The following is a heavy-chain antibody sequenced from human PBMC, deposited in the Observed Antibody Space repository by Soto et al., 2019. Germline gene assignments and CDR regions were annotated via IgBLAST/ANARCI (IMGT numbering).Heavy chain of an antibody. V-gene: IGHV4-59*01. Sequence: PSETLSLTCTVSGGSISSYYWSWIRQPPGKGLEWIGYIYYSGSTNYNPSLKSRVTISVDTSKNQFSLKLSSVTAADMDVYYCARRYGASFEYWGQGTLVTVSS. D-gene: IGHD4-17*01. CDR2: IYYSGST. CDR3: ARRYGASFEY. CDR1: GGSISSYY. J-gene: IGHJ4*02.